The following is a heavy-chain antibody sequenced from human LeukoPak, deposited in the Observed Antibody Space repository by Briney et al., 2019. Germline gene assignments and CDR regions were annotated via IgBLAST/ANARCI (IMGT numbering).Heavy chain of an antibody. CDR1: GGTFSSYA. Sequence: GASVKVSCKASGGTFSSYAISWVRPAPGQGLEWMGGIIPIFGTANYAQRFQGRVTITTDESTSTAYMELSSLRSEDTAVYYCARDSSVVGATSRYFDYWGQGTLVTVSS. D-gene: IGHD1-26*01. V-gene: IGHV1-69*05. J-gene: IGHJ4*02. CDR3: ARDSSVVGATSRYFDY. CDR2: IIPIFGTA.